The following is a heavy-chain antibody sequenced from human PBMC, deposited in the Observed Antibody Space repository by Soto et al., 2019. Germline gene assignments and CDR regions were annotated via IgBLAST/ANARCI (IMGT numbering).Heavy chain of an antibody. CDR3: ARDLTARWAFDI. V-gene: IGHV4-30-2*01. CDR1: GGSISSGGYS. CDR2: IYHSGST. D-gene: IGHD2-15*01. Sequence: QLQLQESGSGLVKPSQTLSLTCAVSGGSISSGGYSWSWIRQPPGKGLEWIGYIYHSGSTYYNPSLERRVTISVDRSKNQFSLKLSSVTAADMAVYYCARDLTARWAFDIWGQGTMVTVSS. J-gene: IGHJ3*02.